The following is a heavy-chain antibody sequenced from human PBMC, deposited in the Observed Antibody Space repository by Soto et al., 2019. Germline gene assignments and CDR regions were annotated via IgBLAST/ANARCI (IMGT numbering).Heavy chain of an antibody. J-gene: IGHJ3*02. CDR2: IWYDGSNK. CDR1: GFTFSSYG. D-gene: IGHD3-3*01. V-gene: IGHV3-33*01. Sequence: GGSLRLSCAASGFTFSSYGMHWVRQAPGKGLEWVAVIWYDGSNKYYADSVKGRFTISRDNSKNTLYLQMNSLRAEDTAVYYCAARAYYDFWSGPVAVRGVIMVTNDAFDIWGQGTMVTVSS. CDR3: AARAYYDFWSGPVAVRGVIMVTNDAFDI.